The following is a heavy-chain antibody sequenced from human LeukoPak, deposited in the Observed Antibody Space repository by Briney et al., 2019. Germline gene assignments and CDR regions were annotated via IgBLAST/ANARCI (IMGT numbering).Heavy chain of an antibody. V-gene: IGHV3-7*01. CDR1: GLTFSSYW. Sequence: GGSLRLSCAASGLTFSSYWMSWVRQAPGKGLEWVANIKQDGSAKYYVDSVKGRFTISRDNAKNSLYLQMSSLRAEDTAVYYCARDSYSSSWSGLFDYWGQGTLVTVSS. CDR3: ARDSYSSSWSGLFDY. J-gene: IGHJ4*02. D-gene: IGHD6-13*01. CDR2: IKQDGSAK.